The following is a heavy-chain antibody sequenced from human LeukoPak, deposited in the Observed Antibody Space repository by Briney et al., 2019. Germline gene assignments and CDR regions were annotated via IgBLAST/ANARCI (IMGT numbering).Heavy chain of an antibody. J-gene: IGHJ4*02. Sequence: TSETLSLTCTVSGVSIISSSFWWGWIRQPPGKGLEWIGSIYYSGLSYYNTSLKSRITISVDTSKNQFALNLNSVTAADTAFYYCASDRIWFGESTKEYWGQGTLVTVSS. V-gene: IGHV4-39*01. CDR1: GVSIISSSFW. CDR2: IYYSGLS. CDR3: ASDRIWFGESTKEY. D-gene: IGHD3-10*01.